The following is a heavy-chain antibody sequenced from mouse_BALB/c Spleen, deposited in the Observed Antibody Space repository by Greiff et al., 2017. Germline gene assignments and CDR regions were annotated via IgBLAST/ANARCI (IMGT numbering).Heavy chain of an antibody. V-gene: IGHV5-17*02. CDR1: GFTFSSFG. CDR3: ARGGDGGGMDY. J-gene: IGHJ4*01. CDR2: ISSGSSTI. Sequence: EVQLVESGGGLVQPGGSRKLSCAASGFTFSSFGMHWVRQAPEKGLEWVAYISSGSSTIYYADTVKGRFTISRDNPKNTLFLQMTSLRSEDTAMYYCARGGDGGGMDYWGQGTSVTVSS.